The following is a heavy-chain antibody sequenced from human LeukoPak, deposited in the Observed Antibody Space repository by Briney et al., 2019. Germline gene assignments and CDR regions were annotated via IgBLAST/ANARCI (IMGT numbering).Heavy chain of an antibody. CDR2: FDPENAEI. J-gene: IGHJ4*02. CDR3: ATRGSDFWSGFDY. D-gene: IGHD3-3*01. V-gene: IGHV1-24*01. Sequence: ASVKVSCKLSGNALRELPIQWVRQAGGKGLEWMAGFDPENAEIVYAQKFQGRVTMTEDTSTNTAYMELTSLTSDDTALYYCATRGSDFWSGFDYWGQGTQVTVSS. CDR1: GNALRELP.